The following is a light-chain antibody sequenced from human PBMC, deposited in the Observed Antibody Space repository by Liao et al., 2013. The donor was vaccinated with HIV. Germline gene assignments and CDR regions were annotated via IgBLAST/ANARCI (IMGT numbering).Light chain of an antibody. CDR3: QAWDRSADVV. V-gene: IGLV3-1*01. J-gene: IGLJ2*01. CDR1: TLGEKY. Sequence: SYALTQTPSVSVSPGQTASITCSGHTLGEKYVCWYQQRPGQSPVLVIYENIKRPSGIPERFSGSNSGNTATLTISGTQAMDEADYFCQAWDRSADVVFGGGTKLTVL. CDR2: ENI.